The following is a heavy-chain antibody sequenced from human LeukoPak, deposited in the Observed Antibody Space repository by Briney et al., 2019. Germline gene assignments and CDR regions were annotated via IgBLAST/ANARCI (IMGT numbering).Heavy chain of an antibody. CDR1: GFTFSSYA. D-gene: IGHD6-13*01. CDR3: AKLQLVGYSSSWFDY. V-gene: IGHV3-23*01. J-gene: IGHJ4*02. Sequence: GGSLRLSCAASGFTFSSYAMSWVRQAPGKGLEWVSAISGSGGGTYYADSVKGRFTISRDNSKNTLYLQMNSLRAEDTAVYYCAKLQLVGYSSSWFDYWGQGTLVTVSS. CDR2: ISGSGGGT.